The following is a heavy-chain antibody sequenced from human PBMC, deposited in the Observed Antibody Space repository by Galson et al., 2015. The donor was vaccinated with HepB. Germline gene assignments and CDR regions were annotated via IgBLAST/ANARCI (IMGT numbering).Heavy chain of an antibody. CDR3: ARQYRAPSLAVARGLGGY. J-gene: IGHJ4*02. D-gene: IGHD6-19*01. V-gene: IGHV1-3*01. CDR1: GYTFTSYA. CDR2: INAGNGNT. Sequence: SVKVSCKASGYTFTSYAMHWVRQAPGQRLEWMGWINAGNGNTKYSQKFQGRVTITRDTSASTAYMELSSLKAEDTAVYYCARQYRAPSLAVARGLGGYWGQGTLVTVSS.